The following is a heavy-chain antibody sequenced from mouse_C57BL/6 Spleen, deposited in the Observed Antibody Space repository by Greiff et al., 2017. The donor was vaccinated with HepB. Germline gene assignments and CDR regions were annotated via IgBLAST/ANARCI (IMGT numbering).Heavy chain of an antibody. V-gene: IGHV10-1*01. CDR2: IRSKSNNYAT. CDR1: GFSFNTYA. D-gene: IGHD2-14*01. Sequence: EVKLLESGGGLVQPQGSLKLSCAASGFSFNTYAMNWVRQAPGKGLEWVARIRSKSNNYATYYADSVKDRFTISRDDSESMLYLQMNNLKTEDTAMYYCVRHARYSFAYWGQGTLVTVSA. J-gene: IGHJ3*01. CDR3: VRHARYSFAY.